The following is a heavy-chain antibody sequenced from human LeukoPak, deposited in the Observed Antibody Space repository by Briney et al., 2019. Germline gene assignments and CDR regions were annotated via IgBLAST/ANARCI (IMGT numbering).Heavy chain of an antibody. Sequence: PSETLSLTCTVSGGSISTSGSYWGWVRQPPGKGLEWIGIIYYSGSTYYNPSLKSRVTISVDTSKNQFSLKLSSVTAADTAVYYCARRGIRGDRLRKTNWFDPWGQGTLVTVSS. CDR2: IYYSGST. CDR1: GGSISTSGSY. V-gene: IGHV4-39*07. D-gene: IGHD3-10*01. J-gene: IGHJ5*02. CDR3: ARRGIRGDRLRKTNWFDP.